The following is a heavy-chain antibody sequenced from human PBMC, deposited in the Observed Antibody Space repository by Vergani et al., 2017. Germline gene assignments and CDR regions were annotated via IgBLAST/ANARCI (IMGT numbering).Heavy chain of an antibody. CDR2: INPNSGGT. V-gene: IGHV1-2*02. J-gene: IGHJ3*02. CDR1: GYTFTGYY. D-gene: IGHD3-10*02. CDR3: ARPNVPDDGFDI. Sequence: QVQLVQSGAEVKKPGASVKVSCKASGYTFTGYYMHWVRQAPGQGLEWMGWINPNSGGTNYAQKFQGRVTMTMDTSITTASMELCRLRSDDTAVYYCARPNVPDDGFDIWGQGTMVTVSS.